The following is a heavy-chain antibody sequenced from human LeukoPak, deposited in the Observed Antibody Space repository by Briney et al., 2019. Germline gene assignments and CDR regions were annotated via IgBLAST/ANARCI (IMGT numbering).Heavy chain of an antibody. CDR3: ARDLYFDWLSFDY. CDR1: GFIFDDYG. V-gene: IGHV3-20*04. Sequence: GGSLRLSCAASGFIFDDYGMNWVRQAPGKGLEWVSGINWNGDSTGYVDSVKGRFTISRDNAKNSLYLQMNSLRVEDTALYYCARDLYFDWLSFDYWGQGTLVTVSS. CDR2: INWNGDST. J-gene: IGHJ4*02. D-gene: IGHD3-9*01.